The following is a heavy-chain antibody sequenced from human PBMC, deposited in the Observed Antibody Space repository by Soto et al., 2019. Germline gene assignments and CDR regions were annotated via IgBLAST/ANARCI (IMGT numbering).Heavy chain of an antibody. Sequence: QVQLVQSGAEVKKPWSSVRVSCTASGDTFNFYTISWVRQVPGQGPEWMGRIIPMLGMSNYAQKFQGRVTIMADKSTSTVYMNLCGLTSEDTAVYYCATIYGSGITHFDYWGQGTLVTVSS. CDR2: IIPMLGMS. CDR3: ATIYGSGITHFDY. V-gene: IGHV1-69*02. CDR1: GDTFNFYT. D-gene: IGHD3-10*01. J-gene: IGHJ4*02.